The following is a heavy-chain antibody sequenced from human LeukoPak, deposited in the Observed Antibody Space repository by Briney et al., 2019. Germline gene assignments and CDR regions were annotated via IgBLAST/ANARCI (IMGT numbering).Heavy chain of an antibody. J-gene: IGHJ3*02. CDR3: AKQCGGSDWFDAFDI. CDR1: GFTFSYYG. V-gene: IGHV3-30*18. D-gene: IGHD6-19*01. Sequence: GRSLRLSCAASGFTFSYYGLHWVRQAPGKGLEWVAVISYDGSNKYYADSVKGRFTISRDNSKNTLFLQMNSLRAEDTAVYYCAKQCGGSDWFDAFDIWGQGAMVTVSS. CDR2: ISYDGSNK.